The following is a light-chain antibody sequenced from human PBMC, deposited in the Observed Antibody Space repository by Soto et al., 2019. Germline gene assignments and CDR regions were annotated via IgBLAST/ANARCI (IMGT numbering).Light chain of an antibody. V-gene: IGLV2-23*03. CDR1: SSDVGSYKF. CDR3: CSYAGGSNV. J-gene: IGLJ1*01. CDR2: EGS. Sequence: QSALTQPASVSGSPGQSITISCTGTSSDVGSYKFVSWYQQYPGKAPKLMIYEGSKRPSGVSDRFSGSKSGNTASLTISGLQAEDEADYFCCSYAGGSNVVGTGTKLTVL.